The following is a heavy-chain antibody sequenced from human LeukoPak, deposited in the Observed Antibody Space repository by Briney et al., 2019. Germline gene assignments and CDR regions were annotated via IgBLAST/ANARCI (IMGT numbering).Heavy chain of an antibody. D-gene: IGHD3-16*01. CDR3: ARQRYAHDH. Sequence: PSEALALTCSVSVPFMSSYYWTWIPQPPGKGLKGIGYMYYSGSTNCNPSIKSRANISVDTSENKFSLKLNSVTAADTAVYYCARQRYAHDHWGQGTLVTVSS. CDR1: VPFMSSYY. V-gene: IGHV4-59*08. J-gene: IGHJ4*02. CDR2: MYYSGST.